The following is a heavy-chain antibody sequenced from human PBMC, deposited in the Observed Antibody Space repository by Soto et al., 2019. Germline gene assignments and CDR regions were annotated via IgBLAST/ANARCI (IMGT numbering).Heavy chain of an antibody. CDR1: GFTFDDYA. CDR3: AKDILVAAPTVPSSGEFDY. CDR2: ISWNSGSI. J-gene: IGHJ4*02. Sequence: GGSLRLSCAASGFTFDDYAMHWVRQAPGKGLEWVSGISWNSGSIGYADSVKGRFTISRDNAKNSLYLQMNSLRAEDTALYYCAKDILVAAPTVPSSGEFDYWGQGTLVTVSS. D-gene: IGHD6-6*01. V-gene: IGHV3-9*01.